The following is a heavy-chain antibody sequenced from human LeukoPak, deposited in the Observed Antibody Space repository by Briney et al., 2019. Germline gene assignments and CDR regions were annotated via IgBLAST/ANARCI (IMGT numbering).Heavy chain of an antibody. V-gene: IGHV4-30-4*08. D-gene: IGHD2-21*01. J-gene: IGHJ3*02. CDR2: IYYSGST. CDR3: AVVPTPHYILWFSLGREAFDI. Sequence: SQTLSLTCTVSGGSISSGDCYWGWIRQPPGKGLEWIGYIYYSGSTYYNPSLKSRVTISVDTSKNQFSLKLSSVTAADTAVYYCAVVPTPHYILWFSLGREAFDIWGQGTMVTVSS. CDR1: GGSISSGDCY.